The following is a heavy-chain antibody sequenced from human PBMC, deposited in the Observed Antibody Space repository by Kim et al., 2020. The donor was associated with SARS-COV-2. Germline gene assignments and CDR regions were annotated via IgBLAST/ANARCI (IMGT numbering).Heavy chain of an antibody. Sequence: SQTLSLTCTVSGGSISSSSYYWGWIRQPPGKGLEWIGSIYYSGSTYYNPSLKSRVTISVDTSKNQFYLKLSSVTAADTAVYYCARRGYSYGFGGRGGWYFDYWGQGTPVTVAS. CDR3: ARRGYSYGFGGRGGWYFDY. J-gene: IGHJ4*02. V-gene: IGHV4-39*01. CDR1: GGSISSSSYY. D-gene: IGHD5-18*01. CDR2: IYYSGST.